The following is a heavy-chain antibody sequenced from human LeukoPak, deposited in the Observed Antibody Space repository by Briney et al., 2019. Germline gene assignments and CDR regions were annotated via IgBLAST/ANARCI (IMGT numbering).Heavy chain of an antibody. CDR2: IYSGGST. Sequence: PGGSLRLSCAASEFSVGSNYMTWVRQAPGKGLEWVSLIYSGGSTYYADSVKGRFTISRDNAKNSLYLQMNSLRVEDTAVYYCARVPPRIRGGTFDIWGQGTMVTVSS. D-gene: IGHD2-15*01. CDR3: ARVPPRIRGGTFDI. V-gene: IGHV3-66*01. CDR1: EFSVGSNY. J-gene: IGHJ3*02.